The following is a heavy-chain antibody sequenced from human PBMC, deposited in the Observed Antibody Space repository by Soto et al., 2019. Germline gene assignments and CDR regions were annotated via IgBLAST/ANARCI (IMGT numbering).Heavy chain of an antibody. CDR2: IYSGGRN. Sequence: PSETLSLTCTVSGGTISSFYLSWIRQPAGKGLEWIGRIYSGGRNNYNPSLKSRVTMSLDTSKNQFSLRLSSVTAADTAMYFCARGSCSLDYWGQGTLVTVSS. V-gene: IGHV4-4*07. CDR3: ARGSCSLDY. J-gene: IGHJ4*02. D-gene: IGHD1-26*01. CDR1: GGTISSFY.